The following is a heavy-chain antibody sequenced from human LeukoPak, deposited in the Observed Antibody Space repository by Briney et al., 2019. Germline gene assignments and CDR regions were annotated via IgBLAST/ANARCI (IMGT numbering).Heavy chain of an antibody. D-gene: IGHD3-10*01. J-gene: IGHJ4*02. CDR2: ISGSGGST. CDR3: AKDQAYGSGSYSDFDY. CDR1: GFTFSNYA. V-gene: IGHV3-23*01. Sequence: GGSLRLSCAASGFTFSNYAMSWVRQAPGKGLEWVSVISGSGGSTYYADSVKGRFTISRDNSKNTLYLQVNSLRAEDTAVYYCAKDQAYGSGSYSDFDYWGQGTLVTVSS.